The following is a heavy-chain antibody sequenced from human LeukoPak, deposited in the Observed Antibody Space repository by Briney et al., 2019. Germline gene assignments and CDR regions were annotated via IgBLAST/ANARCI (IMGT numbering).Heavy chain of an antibody. CDR2: IYQSETA. Sequence: SETLSLTCTVSGYSISSGYFWGWMRQPPGKGLEWIGSIYQSETAHYNPSLKSRVTISVDTSKNQFSLKLRSVMAADTAVYYCARAYCVRDCTALHIYFDNWGQGTLVTVSS. V-gene: IGHV4-38-2*02. CDR3: ARAYCVRDCTALHIYFDN. CDR1: GYSISSGYF. D-gene: IGHD2-21*02. J-gene: IGHJ4*02.